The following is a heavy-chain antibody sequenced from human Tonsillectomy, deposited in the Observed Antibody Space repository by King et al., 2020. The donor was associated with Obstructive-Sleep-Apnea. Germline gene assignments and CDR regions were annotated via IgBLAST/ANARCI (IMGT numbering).Heavy chain of an antibody. CDR1: GYSFNSYW. D-gene: IGHD3-10*01. CDR2: IDPSDTYS. V-gene: IGHV5-10-1*01. CDR3: ARRGGGYYGSGSYL. Sequence: QLVQSGAEVKKPGESLSISCTGSGYSFNSYWISWVRHMPWKGLEWMGRIDPSDTYSNYSPSFQVHVTVSAGKSISTVYLQWSSLKASDTAMYYCARRGGGYYGSGSYLWGQGTLVTVSS. J-gene: IGHJ4*02.